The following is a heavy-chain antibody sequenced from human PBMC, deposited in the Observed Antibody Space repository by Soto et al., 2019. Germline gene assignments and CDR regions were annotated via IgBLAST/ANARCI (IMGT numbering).Heavy chain of an antibody. CDR2: IYYSGST. J-gene: IGHJ4*02. D-gene: IGHD1-26*01. V-gene: IGHV4-59*01. CDR3: ARGAQGASPDY. CDR1: DGSSSSYY. Sequence: PSQTLSLTRTVADGSSSSYYGSWIRQPPGKGLEWIGYIYYSGSTNYNPSLKSRVTISVDTSKNQFSLKLSSVTAADTAMYYCARGAQGASPDYWGQGTLVTSP.